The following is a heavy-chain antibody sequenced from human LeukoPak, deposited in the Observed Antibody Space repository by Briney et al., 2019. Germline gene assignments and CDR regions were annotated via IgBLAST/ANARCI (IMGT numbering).Heavy chain of an antibody. V-gene: IGHV3-23*01. CDR2: ISGSGSGT. D-gene: IGHD2-15*01. Sequence: GGSLRLSCAASGFTFNNFAMSWVRQAPGKGLEWVSGISGSGSGTYYADSVKGRFTISRDNSKNTLYLQMNSLRAEDTAVYYCAKDWDIPRGCFDYWGQGTLVTVSS. CDR3: AKDWDIPRGCFDY. CDR1: GFTFNNFA. J-gene: IGHJ4*02.